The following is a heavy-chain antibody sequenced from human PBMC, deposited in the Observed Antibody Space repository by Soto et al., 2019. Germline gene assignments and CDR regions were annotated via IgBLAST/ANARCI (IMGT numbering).Heavy chain of an antibody. CDR1: GGSISSSNW. CDR3: ARGYYDILTGYYETYYYYYGMDV. D-gene: IGHD3-9*01. V-gene: IGHV4-4*02. Sequence: SETLSLTCAVSGGSISSSNWWSWVRQPPGKGLEWIGEIYHSGSTNYNPSLKSRVTISVDKSKNQFSLKLSSVTAADTAVYYCARGYYDILTGYYETYYYYYGMDVWGQGTTVT. CDR2: IYHSGST. J-gene: IGHJ6*02.